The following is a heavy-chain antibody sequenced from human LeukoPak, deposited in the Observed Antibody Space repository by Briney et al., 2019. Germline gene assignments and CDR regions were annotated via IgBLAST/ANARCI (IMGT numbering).Heavy chain of an antibody. V-gene: IGHV4-59*01. J-gene: IGHJ4*02. CDR2: VYYSGST. CDR1: GGSISSYY. Sequence: SETLSLTCTVSGGSISSYYWSWIRQPPGKGLEWIGYVYYSGSTNYNPSLKSRVTISVDTSKNQFSLKLSSVTAADTAVYYCARAKYSRSLNDYWGQGTLVTVSS. CDR3: ARAKYSRSLNDY. D-gene: IGHD1-26*01.